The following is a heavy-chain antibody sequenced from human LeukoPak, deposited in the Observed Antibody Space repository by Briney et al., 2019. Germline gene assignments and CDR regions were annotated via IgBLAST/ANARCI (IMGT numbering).Heavy chain of an antibody. J-gene: IGHJ6*03. D-gene: IGHD5-12*01. Sequence: GASVKVSCKASGYTFTSYGISWVRQAPGQGLEWMGWICAYNGNTNYAQKLQGRGTMTTDTSTSTAYMELRSLRSDDTAVYYCARHRGYSGYHYYMDVWGKGTTVTVSS. CDR3: ARHRGYSGYHYYMDV. CDR2: ICAYNGNT. CDR1: GYTFTSYG. V-gene: IGHV1-18*01.